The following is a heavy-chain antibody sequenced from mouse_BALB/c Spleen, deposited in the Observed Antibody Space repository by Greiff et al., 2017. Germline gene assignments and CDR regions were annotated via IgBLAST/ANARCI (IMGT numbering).Heavy chain of an antibody. Sequence: DVMLVESGGGLVQPGGSLKLSCAASGFTFSSYTMSWVRQTPEKRLEWVAYISNGGGSTYYPDTVKGRFTISRDNAKNTLYLQMSSLKSEDTAMYYCARRGGTYYAMDYWGQGTSVTVSS. D-gene: IGHD3-1*01. CDR2: ISNGGGST. CDR1: GFTFSSYT. CDR3: ARRGGTYYAMDY. V-gene: IGHV5-12-2*01. J-gene: IGHJ4*01.